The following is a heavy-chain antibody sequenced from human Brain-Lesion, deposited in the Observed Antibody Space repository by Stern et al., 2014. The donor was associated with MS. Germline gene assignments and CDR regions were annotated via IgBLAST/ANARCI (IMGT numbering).Heavy chain of an antibody. CDR2: IFNSGST. CDR1: GGSISSGGYY. D-gene: IGHD2-2*01. Sequence: MQLVESGPGLVKPSQTLSLSCTVSGGSISSGGYYWSWIRQPAGKGLEWIGRIFNSGSTSSNPSLKSRVTISIDTSNKPLSLSVNPMTAADTAVYYCARGRVVPGFQYYATDVWGQGTTVIVSS. J-gene: IGHJ6*02. CDR3: ARGRVVPGFQYYATDV. V-gene: IGHV4-61*02.